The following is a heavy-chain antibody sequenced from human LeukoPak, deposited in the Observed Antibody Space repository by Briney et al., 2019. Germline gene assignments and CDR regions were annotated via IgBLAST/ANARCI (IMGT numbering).Heavy chain of an antibody. CDR2: IIPILGIA. V-gene: IGHV1-69*04. CDR1: GGTFSSYA. CDR3: ASRSITSDSSGYYEYFQH. D-gene: IGHD3-22*01. Sequence: SVKVSCKASGGTFSSYAISWVRQAPGQGLEWMGRIIPILGIANYAQKFQGRVTITADKSTGTAYMELSSLRSEDTAVYYCASRSITSDSSGYYEYFQHWGQGTLVTVSS. J-gene: IGHJ1*01.